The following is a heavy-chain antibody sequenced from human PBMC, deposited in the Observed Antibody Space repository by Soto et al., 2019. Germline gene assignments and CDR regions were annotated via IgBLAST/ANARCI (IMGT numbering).Heavy chain of an antibody. CDR3: GTFNSFGSDY. V-gene: IGHV3-74*03. D-gene: IGHD5-18*01. CDR2: INSDGSAT. J-gene: IGHJ4*02. CDR1: GFTFSSYW. Sequence: VRSLRLSCVPSGFTFSSYWMHWVRQTAGKGLVWVSQINSDGSATKYAGSMKGRFTISRDNAKDTVYLQMNSLRAEDTAVYYCGTFNSFGSDYWGQGILVTV.